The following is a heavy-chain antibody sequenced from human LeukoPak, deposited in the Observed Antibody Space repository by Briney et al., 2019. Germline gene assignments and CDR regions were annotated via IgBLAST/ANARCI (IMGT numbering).Heavy chain of an antibody. CDR3: ARRSMVQHLDV. Sequence: ASVKVSCKASGYTFTSYAMNWVRQAPGQGLEWMGWINTNTGNPTYAQGFTGRFVFSLDTSVSTAYLQIRSLKTEDTAVYFCARRSMVQHLDVWGKGTTVIVSS. D-gene: IGHD3-10*01. CDR1: GYTFTSYA. V-gene: IGHV7-4-1*02. J-gene: IGHJ6*04. CDR2: INTNTGNP.